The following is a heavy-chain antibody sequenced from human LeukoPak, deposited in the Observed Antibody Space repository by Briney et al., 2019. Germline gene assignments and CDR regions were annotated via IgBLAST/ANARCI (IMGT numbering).Heavy chain of an antibody. Sequence: GGSLRLSCAASGFTFSSYWMTWVRQAPGKGLEWVANIKQDGSENYYVDSVMGRFTISRDNAKNSLYLQMNSLRADDTAVYYCATDGKWLAQTLDYWGQGSLVTVSS. D-gene: IGHD6-19*01. V-gene: IGHV3-7*01. CDR2: IKQDGSEN. CDR1: GFTFSSYW. CDR3: ATDGKWLAQTLDY. J-gene: IGHJ4*02.